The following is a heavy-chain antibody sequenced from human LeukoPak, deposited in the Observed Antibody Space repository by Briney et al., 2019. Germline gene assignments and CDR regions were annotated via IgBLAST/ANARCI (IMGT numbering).Heavy chain of an antibody. CDR3: AKDIAAAGNHY. J-gene: IGHJ4*02. V-gene: IGHV3-23*01. Sequence: GGSLRLSCAASGFTFGSYAMSWVRQAPGKGLEWVSAISGSGGSTYYADPVKGRFTISRDNSKNTLYLQMNSLRAEDTAVYYCAKDIAAAGNHYWGQGTLVTVSS. CDR2: ISGSGGST. D-gene: IGHD6-13*01. CDR1: GFTFGSYA.